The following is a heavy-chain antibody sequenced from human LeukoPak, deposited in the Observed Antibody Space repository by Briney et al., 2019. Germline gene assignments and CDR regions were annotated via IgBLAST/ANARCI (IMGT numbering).Heavy chain of an antibody. J-gene: IGHJ6*02. Sequence: KPSETLSLTCTVSGGSISSYYWSWIRQPPGKGLEWIGYIYYSGSTNYNPSLKSRVTISVDTSKNQFSLKLSSVTAADTAVYYCARDIVRPYYYYGMDVWGQGTTVTVSS. CDR1: GGSISSYY. CDR3: ARDIVRPYYYYGMDV. V-gene: IGHV4-59*12. CDR2: IYYSGST. D-gene: IGHD2-15*01.